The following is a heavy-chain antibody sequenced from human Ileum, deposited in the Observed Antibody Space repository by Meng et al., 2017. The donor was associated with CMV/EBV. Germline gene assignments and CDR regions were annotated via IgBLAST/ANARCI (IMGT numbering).Heavy chain of an antibody. Sequence: QLQLQGSGPGLVKPPETLSLTCRGPGGSISSGSHFWVWIRQPPGKGLEWIGTIYYTGTTYYNPSLKSRVTISVDTSKNQFSLKLSSVTAADTALYYCARGFYDFWEPDYWGHGTLVTASS. D-gene: IGHD3/OR15-3a*01. V-gene: IGHV4-39*07. CDR1: GGSISSGSHF. CDR2: IYYTGTT. CDR3: ARGFYDFWEPDY. J-gene: IGHJ4*01.